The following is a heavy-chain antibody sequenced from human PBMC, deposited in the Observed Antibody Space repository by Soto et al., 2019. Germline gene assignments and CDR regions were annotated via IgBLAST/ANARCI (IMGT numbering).Heavy chain of an antibody. V-gene: IGHV3-23*01. J-gene: IGHJ3*02. CDR3: ANDPPSSSSNSFDI. CDR1: GFTFSSYA. Sequence: EVQLLESGGGLVQPGGSLRLSCAASGFTFSSYAMNWVRQAPGQGLVWVSFISGSGGTTYYADSVKGRFTISRDKSKSTLCLQMDSLSAEDAAMYCCANDPPSSSSNSFDIWGQGTMVTVSS. CDR2: ISGSGGTT. D-gene: IGHD2-2*01.